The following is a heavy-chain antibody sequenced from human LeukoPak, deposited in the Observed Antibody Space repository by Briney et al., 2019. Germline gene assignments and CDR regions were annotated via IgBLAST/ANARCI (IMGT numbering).Heavy chain of an antibody. D-gene: IGHD6-19*01. CDR1: GFTFSSYG. Sequence: PGRSLRLSCAASGFTFSSYGMHWVRQAPGKGLEWVANIKQDGSEKYYVDSVKGRFTISRDNAKNSLYLQMSSLRAEDTALYYCARGSGWVFDYWGQGTLVTVSS. CDR2: IKQDGSEK. J-gene: IGHJ4*02. CDR3: ARGSGWVFDY. V-gene: IGHV3-7*01.